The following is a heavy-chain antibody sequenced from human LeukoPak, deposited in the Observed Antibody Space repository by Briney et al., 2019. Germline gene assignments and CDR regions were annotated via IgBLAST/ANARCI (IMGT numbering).Heavy chain of an antibody. CDR2: IYYSGST. Sequence: SETLSLTCAVYGGSFSGYYWSWIRQPPGKGLEWIGYIYYSGSTNYNPSLKSRVTISVDTSKNQFSLKLSSVTAADTAVYYCARQGIAARGWFDPWGQGTLVTVSS. CDR3: ARQGIAARGWFDP. V-gene: IGHV4-59*08. CDR1: GGSFSGYY. D-gene: IGHD6-6*01. J-gene: IGHJ5*02.